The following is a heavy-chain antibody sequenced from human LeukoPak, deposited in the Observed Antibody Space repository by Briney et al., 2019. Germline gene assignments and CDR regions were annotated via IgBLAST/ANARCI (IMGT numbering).Heavy chain of an antibody. D-gene: IGHD3-22*01. CDR3: AREGDYDSSGYGIGY. CDR2: IRYDGSNE. J-gene: IGHJ4*02. V-gene: IGHV3-30*02. CDR1: GFTFSSYG. Sequence: GGSLRLSCAASGFTFSSYGMHWVRQAPGKGLEWVSFIRYDGSNEYYADSVRGRFTISRDNSKNTLYLQMNSLRAEDTAVYYCAREGDYDSSGYGIGYWGQGTLVTVSS.